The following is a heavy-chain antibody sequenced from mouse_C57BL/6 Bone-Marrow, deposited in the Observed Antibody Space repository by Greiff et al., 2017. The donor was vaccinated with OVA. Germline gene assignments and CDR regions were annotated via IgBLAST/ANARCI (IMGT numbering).Heavy chain of an antibody. CDR2: IYPGDGDT. V-gene: IGHV1-82*01. CDR3: ATYYITPYRYFDV. CDR1: GYAFSSSW. Sequence: VQLQQSGPELVKPGASVKISCKASGYAFSSSWMNWVKQRPGKGLEWIGRIYPGDGDTNYNGKFKGKATLTADKSSSTAYMQLSSQTSEDYAVACGATYYITPYRYFDVWGTGTTVTVSS. D-gene: IGHD2-12*01. J-gene: IGHJ1*03.